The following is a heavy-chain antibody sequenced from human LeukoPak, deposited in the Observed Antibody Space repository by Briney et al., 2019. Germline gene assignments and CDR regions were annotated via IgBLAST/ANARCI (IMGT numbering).Heavy chain of an antibody. CDR2: INHSGST. CDR3: ARTALGFWSGYYNWFDP. V-gene: IGHV4-34*01. D-gene: IGHD3-3*01. J-gene: IGHJ5*02. CDR1: GGSFSGYY. Sequence: KPSETLSLTCAVYGGSFSGYYWSWIRQPPGKGLEWIGEINHSGSTNYNPSLKSRVTISVDTSKNQFSLKLSSVTAADTAVYYCARTALGFWSGYYNWFDPWGQGTLVTVSS.